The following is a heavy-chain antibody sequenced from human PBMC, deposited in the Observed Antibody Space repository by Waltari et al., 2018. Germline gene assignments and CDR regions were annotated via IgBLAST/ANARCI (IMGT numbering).Heavy chain of an antibody. CDR1: GGTFSSYA. J-gene: IGHJ6*02. V-gene: IGHV1-69*01. D-gene: IGHD6-6*01. Sequence: QVQLVQSGAEVKKPGSSVKVSCKASGGTFSSYAISWVRPAPGQGLEWMGGISPQLGTHNYEQKSQGRVTITGDESTSTAYMELSSLRSEDTAVYYCARESRGYSSSSYYYYYGMDVWGQGTTVTVSS. CDR2: ISPQLGTH. CDR3: ARESRGYSSSSYYYYYGMDV.